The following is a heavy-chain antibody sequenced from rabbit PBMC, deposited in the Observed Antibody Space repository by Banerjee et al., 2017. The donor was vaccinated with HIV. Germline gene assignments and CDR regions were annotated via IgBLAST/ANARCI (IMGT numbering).Heavy chain of an antibody. CDR1: GFTLSSYW. D-gene: IGHD4-1*01. V-gene: IGHV1S45*01. J-gene: IGHJ4*01. CDR2: INTISGDT. CDR3: ARDLAGVIGWNFNL. Sequence: QEQLEESGGDLVKPEGSLTLTCKASGFTLSSYWICWVRQAPGKGLEWIACINTISGDTVYATWAKGRFTISKASWTTVTLQMTSLTAADTASYFCARDLAGVIGWNFNLWGQGTLVTVS.